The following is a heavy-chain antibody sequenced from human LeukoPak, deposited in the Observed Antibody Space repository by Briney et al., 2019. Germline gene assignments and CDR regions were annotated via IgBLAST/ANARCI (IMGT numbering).Heavy chain of an antibody. CDR3: ARELVRGVILRGMDV. V-gene: IGHV1-3*01. J-gene: IGHJ6*02. Sequence: ALVKVSCKASGYTFTSYAMHWVRQAPGQRLEWMGWINAGNGNTKYSQKFQGRVTITRDTSASTAYMELSSLRSEDTAVYYCARELVRGVILRGMDVWGQGTTVTVSS. D-gene: IGHD3-10*01. CDR1: GYTFTSYA. CDR2: INAGNGNT.